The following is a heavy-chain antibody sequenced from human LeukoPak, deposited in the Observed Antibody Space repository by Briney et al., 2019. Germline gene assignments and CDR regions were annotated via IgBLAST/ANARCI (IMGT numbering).Heavy chain of an antibody. Sequence: SETLSLTCTVSGYSISSGYYWGWIRQPPGKGLEWIGSIYHSGSTYYNPSLKSRVTISVDTSKNQFSLKLSSVTAADTAVYYCARWGRGSSAGPPPYYMDVWGKGTTVTISS. V-gene: IGHV4-38-2*02. J-gene: IGHJ6*03. D-gene: IGHD1-26*01. CDR1: GYSISSGYY. CDR3: ARWGRGSSAGPPPYYMDV. CDR2: IYHSGST.